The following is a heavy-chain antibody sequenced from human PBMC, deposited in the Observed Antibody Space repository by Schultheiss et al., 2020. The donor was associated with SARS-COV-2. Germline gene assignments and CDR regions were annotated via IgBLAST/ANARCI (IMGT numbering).Heavy chain of an antibody. D-gene: IGHD6-19*01. CDR1: GFTFSNYS. CDR3: AKGAGWRNYYYYYGMDV. V-gene: IGHV3-23*01. Sequence: GGSLRLSCAASGFTFSNYSMNWVRQAPGKGLEWVSAISGSGGSTYYADSVKGRFTISRDNSKNTLYLQMNSMRAEDTAVYYCAKGAGWRNYYYYYGMDVWGQGATVTVSS. J-gene: IGHJ6*02. CDR2: ISGSGGST.